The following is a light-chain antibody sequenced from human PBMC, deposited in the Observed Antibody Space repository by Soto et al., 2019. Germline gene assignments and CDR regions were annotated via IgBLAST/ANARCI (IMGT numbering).Light chain of an antibody. J-gene: IGKJ1*01. V-gene: IGKV3-11*01. Sequence: EIVLTQSPATLSSFPGERATISCRASQAVNTRLAWYQHKPGQAPRLLIYLTSNRATGIPARFSGSGSGTDFTLTISSLEPEDSAVYYCHQRQSWPRTFGQGTKVDIK. CDR1: QAVNTR. CDR2: LTS. CDR3: HQRQSWPRT.